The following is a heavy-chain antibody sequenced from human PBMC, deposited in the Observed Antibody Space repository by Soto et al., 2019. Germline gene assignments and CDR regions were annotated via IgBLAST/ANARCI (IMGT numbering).Heavy chain of an antibody. D-gene: IGHD3-22*01. CDR2: IIPIFGTA. J-gene: IGHJ3*02. CDR1: GGTFSSYA. CDR3: ARVNYDSSGYLVGPVVAFAI. Sequence: SVKVSCKASGGTFSSYAISWVRQAPGQGLEWMGGIIPIFGTANYAQKFQGRVTITADESTSTAYMELSSLRSEDTAVYYCARVNYDSSGYLVGPVVAFAIWGQGTMVTVSS. V-gene: IGHV1-69*13.